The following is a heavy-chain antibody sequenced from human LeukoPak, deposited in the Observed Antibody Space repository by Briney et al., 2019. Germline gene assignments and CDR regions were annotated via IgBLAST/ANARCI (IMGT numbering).Heavy chain of an antibody. CDR1: GYTLTELP. D-gene: IGHD3-16*01. J-gene: IGHJ4*02. Sequence: ASVKVSCKVSGYTLTELPMHWVRQAPGKGLEWMGGFDPEDGETIYAQKFQGRVTMTEDTSTDTAYMELSSLRSEDTAVYYCATYYDYVWVFDYWGQGTLVTVSS. V-gene: IGHV1-24*01. CDR3: ATYYDYVWVFDY. CDR2: FDPEDGET.